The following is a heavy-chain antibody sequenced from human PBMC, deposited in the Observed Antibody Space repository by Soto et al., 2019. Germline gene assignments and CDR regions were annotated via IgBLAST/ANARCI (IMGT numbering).Heavy chain of an antibody. CDR3: ARADLHYGMDV. CDR2: IYTTGST. J-gene: IGHJ6*02. Sequence: TSETLSLTCTVSGGSISTYFWSWIRQPAGGGLEWIGRIYTTGSTNYNPSPKSRVTMSLDTSRNQFSLKLSSVTAADTAVYYRARADLHYGMDVWGQGTTVTVSS. CDR1: GGSISTYF. V-gene: IGHV4-4*07.